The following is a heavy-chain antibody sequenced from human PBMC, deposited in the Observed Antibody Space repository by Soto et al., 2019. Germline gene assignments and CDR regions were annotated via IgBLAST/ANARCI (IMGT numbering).Heavy chain of an antibody. V-gene: IGHV1-18*01. CDR1: GYSFTSYG. CDR3: ARDCQEWLFGLCVDS. CDR2: ISTYNDNT. J-gene: IGHJ4*02. D-gene: IGHD3-3*01. Sequence: ASVKVSCKVSGYSFTSYGISWVRQAPGQGLKWMGWISTYNDNTNYAQKFQGRVTMTTDTSTNTAYMELRSLRSDDTAVYYCARDCQEWLFGLCVDSRGQGTLVTVSS.